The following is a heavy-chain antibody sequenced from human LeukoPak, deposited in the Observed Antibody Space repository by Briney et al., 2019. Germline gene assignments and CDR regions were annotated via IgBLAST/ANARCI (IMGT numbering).Heavy chain of an antibody. V-gene: IGHV4-4*07. J-gene: IGHJ4*02. CDR2: IHTSGST. D-gene: IGHD3-22*01. CDR1: GGSITSYY. CDR3: ARDRYYYDSSGYLRLDY. Sequence: SETLSLTCTVSGGSITSYYWSWIRQPAGKGLEWIGRIHTSGSTNYNPSLKSRVTMSVDTSKNQFSLKLSSVTAADTAVYYCARDRYYYDSSGYLRLDYWGQGTLVTVSS.